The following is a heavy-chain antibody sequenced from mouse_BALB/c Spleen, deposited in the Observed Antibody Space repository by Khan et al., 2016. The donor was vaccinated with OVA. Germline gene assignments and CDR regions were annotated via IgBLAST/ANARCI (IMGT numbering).Heavy chain of an antibody. D-gene: IGHD1-1*01. J-gene: IGHJ2*01. CDR3: ARVNYGSRDYFDY. CDR2: ILPGSGSR. V-gene: IGHV1-9*01. CDR1: GYTFSGYW. Sequence: QVQLQQSGAELMKPGASVKISCEATGYTFSGYWLEWVKQRPGHGLEWIGEILPGSGSRNYNEKFKGTAIFTADISSKTTYMQLSSLTSEDSAVYYCARVNYGSRDYFDYGGQGTTLTVSS.